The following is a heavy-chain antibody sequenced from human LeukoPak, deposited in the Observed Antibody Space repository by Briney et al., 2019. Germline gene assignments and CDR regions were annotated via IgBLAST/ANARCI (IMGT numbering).Heavy chain of an antibody. J-gene: IGHJ4*02. CDR2: ISGSGGST. V-gene: IGHV3-23*01. Sequence: GGSLRLSCAASGFTFSSYAMSWVRQAPGKGLEWVSAISGSGGSTYCADSVKGRFTISRDNSKNTLYLQMNSLRAEDTAVYYCAKGPYAGVYYFDYWGQGTLVTVSS. CDR1: GFTFSSYA. CDR3: AKGPYAGVYYFDY. D-gene: IGHD2-2*01.